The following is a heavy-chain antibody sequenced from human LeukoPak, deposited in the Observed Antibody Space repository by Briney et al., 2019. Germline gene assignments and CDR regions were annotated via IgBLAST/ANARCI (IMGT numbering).Heavy chain of an antibody. D-gene: IGHD3-9*01. CDR1: GFTFNNYA. J-gene: IGHJ4*02. V-gene: IGHV3-23*01. Sequence: GGSLRLSCAASGFTFNNYAMSWVRQAPGKGLEWVSAITGSGGTTFYADSVKGRFTISRENSKNTLYLQMNSLRAEDTAVYYCAKWGDYDILTGYYNSDYWGQGTPVTVSS. CDR3: AKWGDYDILTGYYNSDY. CDR2: ITGSGGTT.